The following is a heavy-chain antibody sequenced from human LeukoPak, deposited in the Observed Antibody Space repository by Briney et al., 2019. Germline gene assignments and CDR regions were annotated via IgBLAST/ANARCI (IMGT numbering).Heavy chain of an antibody. V-gene: IGHV1-2*02. CDR1: GYTFSGYY. Sequence: ASVKVSCKASGYTFSGYYMHWVRQAPGQGLEWMGWINPNSGGTNYAQKFQGRVTMTRDTSISTAYMELSRLRSDDTAVYYCARDRSPAPGRSYGRGHFDYWGQGTLVTVSS. CDR2: INPNSGGT. D-gene: IGHD5-18*01. J-gene: IGHJ4*02. CDR3: ARDRSPAPGRSYGRGHFDY.